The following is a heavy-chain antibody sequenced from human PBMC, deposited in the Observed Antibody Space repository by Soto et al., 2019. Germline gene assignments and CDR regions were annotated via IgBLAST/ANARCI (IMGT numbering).Heavy chain of an antibody. V-gene: IGHV1-69*08. D-gene: IGHD3-10*01. CDR2: IIPILGTG. Sequence: QVQLVQSGPEVKKSGSSVKVSCKLSGGTFTSDTISWLRRAPGQGLEWMGRIIPILGTGNYAQKFQGRITITEDKSTNTGYMELSSLTSEDTAIYYCVREEGSYNMGTFPFYYMDVWGNGTTVTVSS. CDR1: GGTFTSDT. J-gene: IGHJ6*03. CDR3: VREEGSYNMGTFPFYYMDV.